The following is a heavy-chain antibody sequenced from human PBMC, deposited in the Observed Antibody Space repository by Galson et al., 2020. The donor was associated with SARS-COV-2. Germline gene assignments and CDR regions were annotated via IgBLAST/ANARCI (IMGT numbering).Heavy chain of an antibody. Sequence: SETLSLTCTVSVGSISYGRYYWSWIRQPAGKGLEWIGRIDTSGSTNYNPSLKSRVTISVDTSKNQFSLKLSSVTAADTAVYYCARDYYGDYFFDVWGQGTRVTVSS. D-gene: IGHD4-17*01. CDR1: VGSISYGRYY. J-gene: IGHJ4*02. V-gene: IGHV4-61*02. CDR2: IDTSGST. CDR3: ARDYYGDYFFDV.